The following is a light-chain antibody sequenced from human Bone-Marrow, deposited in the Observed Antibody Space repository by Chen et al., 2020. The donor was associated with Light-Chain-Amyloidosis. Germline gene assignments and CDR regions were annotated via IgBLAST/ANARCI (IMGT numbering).Light chain of an antibody. CDR3: QQYGSSPFT. V-gene: IGKV3-20*01. CDR1: QSVSSSY. Sequence: EIVLTQSPGTLSLSPGERATLSCRASQSVSSSYLAWYQQKPGQAPRLLVNSASSRATGIPDRFSGSGSGTDFTLTISRLEPEDFAVYYCQQYGSSPFTFGPGTKVDIK. J-gene: IGKJ3*01. CDR2: SAS.